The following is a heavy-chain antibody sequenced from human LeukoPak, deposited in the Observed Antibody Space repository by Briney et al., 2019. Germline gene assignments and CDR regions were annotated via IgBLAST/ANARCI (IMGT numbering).Heavy chain of an antibody. Sequence: ASVKVSCKASGYTFTSYGIRWVRQAPGQGLEWMGWISAYNGNTKYSQTPQGRVTITTDTSTSTAYMELRSLRSDDPAVYYCARNSDINAGDSYSGGGVFDYWGQGTLVTVSS. CDR3: ARNSDINAGDSYSGGGVFDY. CDR2: ISAYNGNT. J-gene: IGHJ4*02. V-gene: IGHV1-18*01. D-gene: IGHD3-9*01. CDR1: GYTFTSYG.